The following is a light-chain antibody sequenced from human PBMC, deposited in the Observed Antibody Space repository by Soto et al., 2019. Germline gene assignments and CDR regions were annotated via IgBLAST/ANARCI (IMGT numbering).Light chain of an antibody. CDR1: QSISSY. J-gene: IGKJ1*01. CDR2: AAS. CDR3: QKYNSAPWT. V-gene: IGKV1-39*01. Sequence: DIQMTQSPSSLSASVRDRVTITCRASQSISSYLNWYQQKPGKAPKLLIYAASSLQSGVPSRFSGSGSGTDFTLTVSSLQPEDVATYYCQKYNSAPWTFGQGTKVEIK.